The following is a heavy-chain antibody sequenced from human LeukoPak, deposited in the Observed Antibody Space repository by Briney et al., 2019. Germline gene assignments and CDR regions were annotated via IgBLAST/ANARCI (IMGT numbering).Heavy chain of an antibody. Sequence: GGSLRLSCAASGFTFSSYSMNWVRQAPGKGLEWVSSISSSSSYIYYADPVKGRFTISRDNAKNSLYLQMNSLRAEDTAVYYCARDGPVAAAGLDYWGQGTLVTVSS. D-gene: IGHD6-13*01. V-gene: IGHV3-21*01. CDR2: ISSSSSYI. J-gene: IGHJ4*02. CDR1: GFTFSSYS. CDR3: ARDGPVAAAGLDY.